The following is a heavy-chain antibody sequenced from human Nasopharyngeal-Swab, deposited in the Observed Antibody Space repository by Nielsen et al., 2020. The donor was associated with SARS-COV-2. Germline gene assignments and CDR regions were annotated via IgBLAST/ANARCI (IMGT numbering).Heavy chain of an antibody. V-gene: IGHV5-51*01. Sequence: GESLKISCKGSGYSFTSYWIGWVRQMPGKGLEWMGIIYPGDSDTRYSPSFQGQVTISADKSISTAYLQWSSLKASDTAMYYCARRMRYCSGGSCYYYYGMDVWGQGTTVTVSS. J-gene: IGHJ6*02. CDR3: ARRMRYCSGGSCYYYYGMDV. CDR1: GYSFTSYW. D-gene: IGHD2-15*01. CDR2: IYPGDSDT.